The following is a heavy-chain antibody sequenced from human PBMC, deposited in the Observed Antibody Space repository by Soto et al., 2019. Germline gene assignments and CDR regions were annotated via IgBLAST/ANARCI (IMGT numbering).Heavy chain of an antibody. CDR3: ARAISGDYDSRYFDY. J-gene: IGHJ4*02. D-gene: IGHD4-17*01. V-gene: IGHV4-31*03. CDR1: GGSISSGGYY. CDR2: IYYSGST. Sequence: PSETLSLTCTVSGGSISSGGYYWSWIRQHPGKGLEWIGYIYYSGSTYYNPSLKSRVTISVDTSKNQFSLKLSSVTAADTAVYYCARAISGDYDSRYFDYWGQGTLVTVSS.